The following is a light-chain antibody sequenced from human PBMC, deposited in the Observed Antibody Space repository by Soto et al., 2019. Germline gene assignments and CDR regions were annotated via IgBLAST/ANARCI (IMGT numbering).Light chain of an antibody. Sequence: EIVLTQSPATLSLSPGESATLSCRASQSVGSYLAWYQRKTGQAPRLLIYGESSRATGIPDRFSGGGSGTDLTLTISRLEPEDFAVYYCQKYHNSPPTFGQGTKVDIK. CDR2: GES. V-gene: IGKV3-20*01. J-gene: IGKJ1*01. CDR1: QSVGSY. CDR3: QKYHNSPPT.